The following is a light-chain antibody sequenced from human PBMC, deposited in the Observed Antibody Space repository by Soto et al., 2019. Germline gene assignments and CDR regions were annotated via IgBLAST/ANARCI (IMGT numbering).Light chain of an antibody. Sequence: AIRMTQSPSSFSASTGDRVTIPCRASQGISSYLAWYQQKPGKAPKLLIYAASTLQSGVPSRFSGSGSGTDFTLTISCLQAEDFATYYCQQYYSYLFTFGPGTKVDIK. CDR2: AAS. CDR1: QGISSY. V-gene: IGKV1-8*01. CDR3: QQYYSYLFT. J-gene: IGKJ3*01.